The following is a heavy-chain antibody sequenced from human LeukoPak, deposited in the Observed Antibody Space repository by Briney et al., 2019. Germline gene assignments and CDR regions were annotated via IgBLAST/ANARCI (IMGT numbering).Heavy chain of an antibody. J-gene: IGHJ6*02. CDR2: INPSGGST. CDR1: GYAFTSYY. V-gene: IGHV1-46*01. Sequence: ASVKVSCKASGYAFTSYYMHWVRQAPGQGLEWMGIINPSGGSTSYAQKFQGRVTMTRDTSTSTVYMELSSLRSEDTAVYYCARGLVMGGYYYYGMHVWGQGTTVTVSS. CDR3: ARGLVMGGYYYYGMHV. D-gene: IGHD3-16*01.